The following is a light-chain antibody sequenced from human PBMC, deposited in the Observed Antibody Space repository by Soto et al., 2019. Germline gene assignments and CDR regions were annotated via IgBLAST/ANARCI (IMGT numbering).Light chain of an antibody. J-gene: IGKJ1*01. CDR2: AAS. CDR3: QKYNSAPRT. V-gene: IGKV1-27*01. Sequence: DIQMTQSPSSLSASVGDRVTITCRASQGISNYLAWYQQKTGKVPTLLIYAASTLQSGVPSRFSGSGSGTDLTLTISSLKPEDVATYYCQKYNSAPRTFGQGTQVEIK. CDR1: QGISNY.